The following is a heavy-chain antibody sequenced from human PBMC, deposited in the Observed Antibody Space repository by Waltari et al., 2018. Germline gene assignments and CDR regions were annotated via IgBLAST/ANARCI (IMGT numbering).Heavy chain of an antibody. D-gene: IGHD1-26*01. CDR3: ASLVGATTGDY. CDR2: INHSGST. J-gene: IGHJ4*02. CDR1: GGYFSGYY. V-gene: IGHV4-34*01. Sequence: QVQLQQWGAGLLKPSETLSLTCAVYGGYFSGYYRSWIRQPPGKGLEWIGEINHSGSTNYNPSRKSRVTISVDTSKNQFSLKLSSVTAADTAVYYCASLVGATTGDYWGQGTLVTVSS.